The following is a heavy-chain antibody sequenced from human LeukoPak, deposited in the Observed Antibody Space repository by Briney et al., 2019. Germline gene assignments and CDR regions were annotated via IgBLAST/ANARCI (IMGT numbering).Heavy chain of an antibody. V-gene: IGHV1-18*01. CDR3: ARDIVVVPADRHDAFDI. CDR2: ISAYNGNT. CDR1: GYTFTSYG. D-gene: IGHD2-2*01. J-gene: IGHJ3*02. Sequence: ASVKVSCKASGYTFTSYGISWVRQAPGQGLEWMGWISAYNGNTNYAQKLQGRVTMTTGTSTSTAYMELRSLRSDDTAVYYCARDIVVVPADRHDAFDIWGQGTMVTVSS.